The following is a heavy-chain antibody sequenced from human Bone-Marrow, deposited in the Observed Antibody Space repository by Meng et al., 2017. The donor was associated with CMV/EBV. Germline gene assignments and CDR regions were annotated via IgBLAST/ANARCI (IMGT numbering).Heavy chain of an antibody. J-gene: IGHJ4*02. V-gene: IGHV3-43*01. D-gene: IGHD1-26*01. CDR1: GFTFDDYT. Sequence: AASGFTFDDYTMHWVRQAPGKGLEWVSLISWDGGSTYYADSVKGRFTISRGNSKNSLYLQMNSLRTEDTALYYCAKDKGVGAQYFDYWGQGTLVTVSS. CDR2: ISWDGGST. CDR3: AKDKGVGAQYFDY.